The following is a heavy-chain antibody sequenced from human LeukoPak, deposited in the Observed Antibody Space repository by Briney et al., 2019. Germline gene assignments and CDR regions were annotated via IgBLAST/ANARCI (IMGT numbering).Heavy chain of an antibody. D-gene: IGHD3-9*01. Sequence: GGSLRLSCAASGFTFSSYAMHWVRQAPGKGLEWVAVISYDGSNKYYADSVKGRFTISRDNSKNTLYLQMNSLRAEDTAAYYCATVLRYFDWSKRNSEAYFDYWGQGTLVTVSS. CDR2: ISYDGSNK. J-gene: IGHJ4*02. CDR3: ATVLRYFDWSKRNSEAYFDY. CDR1: GFTFSSYA. V-gene: IGHV3-30*04.